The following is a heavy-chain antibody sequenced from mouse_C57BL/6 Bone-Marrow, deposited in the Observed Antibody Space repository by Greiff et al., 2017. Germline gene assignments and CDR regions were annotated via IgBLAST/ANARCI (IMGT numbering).Heavy chain of an antibody. CDR3: ARPHYYGSLFDY. CDR2: ISDGGSYT. D-gene: IGHD1-1*01. J-gene: IGHJ2*01. CDR1: GFTFSSYA. Sequence: EVQLVESGGGLVKPGGSLKLSCAASGFTFSSYAMSWVRQTPEKRLEWVATISDGGSYTYYPDNVKGRFTISRDNAKNNLYLQMSHLKSEDTAMYDCARPHYYGSLFDYWGKGTTLTVSS. V-gene: IGHV5-4*01.